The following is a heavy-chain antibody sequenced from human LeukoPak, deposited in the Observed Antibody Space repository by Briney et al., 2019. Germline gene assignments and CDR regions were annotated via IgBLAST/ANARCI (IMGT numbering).Heavy chain of an antibody. Sequence: SVKVSCKASGGTFSSYAISWVRQAPGQGLEWMGRIIPIFGTANYAQKFQGRVTITTDESTSTAYMELSSLRSEDAAVYYCARSKRGDGYNNYTPHYFDYWGQGTLVTVSS. D-gene: IGHD5-24*01. J-gene: IGHJ4*02. CDR2: IIPIFGTA. V-gene: IGHV1-69*05. CDR1: GGTFSSYA. CDR3: ARSKRGDGYNNYTPHYFDY.